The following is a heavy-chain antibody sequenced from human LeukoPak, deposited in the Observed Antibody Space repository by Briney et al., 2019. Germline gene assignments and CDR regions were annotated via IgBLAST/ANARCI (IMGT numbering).Heavy chain of an antibody. CDR2: INHSGST. Sequence: SETLSLTCAVYGGSFSGYYWSWIRQPPGKGLEWIGEINHSGSTNYNPSLKSRVTISVGTSMNQYSLQLTSLTAADTAVYYCAKGDCYDWWKFDPWGKGTLATVSS. D-gene: IGHD2-21*01. J-gene: IGHJ5*02. V-gene: IGHV4-34*01. CDR1: GGSFSGYY. CDR3: AKGDCYDWWKFDP.